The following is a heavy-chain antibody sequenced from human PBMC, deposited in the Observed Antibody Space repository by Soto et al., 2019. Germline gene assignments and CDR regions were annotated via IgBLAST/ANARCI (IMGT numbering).Heavy chain of an antibody. D-gene: IGHD2-2*01. CDR2: IHPNGRT. Sequence: QVQLQESGPGLVEPSGTLSLTCAVSGGSISSDNWWTWVRQPPGEGLEWIGEIHPNGRTNYKPSIKSRITISVDKSENQFSLWLTSVTAADTALYYCATRYCIHTTCYVYWGQGTLVTVSS. V-gene: IGHV4-4*02. J-gene: IGHJ4*02. CDR1: GGSISSDNW. CDR3: ATRYCIHTTCYVY.